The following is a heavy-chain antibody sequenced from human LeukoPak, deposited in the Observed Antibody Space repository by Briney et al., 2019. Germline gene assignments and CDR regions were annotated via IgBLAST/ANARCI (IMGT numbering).Heavy chain of an antibody. Sequence: GGSLRLSCAVSGITLSNYGMSWVRQARGKGLEWVAGNSGSGGGTNYADSVKGRFTISRDNYKNTLYLQMNSLGAEDTAVYFCAKRGVVIRVILVGFHKEAYYFDCWGQGALVSVSS. V-gene: IGHV3-23*01. J-gene: IGHJ4*02. CDR1: GITLSNYG. CDR3: AKRGVVIRVILVGFHKEAYYFDC. CDR2: NSGSGGGT. D-gene: IGHD3-22*01.